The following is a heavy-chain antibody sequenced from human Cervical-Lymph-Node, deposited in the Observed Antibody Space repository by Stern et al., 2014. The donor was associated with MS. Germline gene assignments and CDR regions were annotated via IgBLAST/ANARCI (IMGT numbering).Heavy chain of an antibody. D-gene: IGHD6-19*01. CDR2: IYYSGST. Sequence: VQLVESGPGLVKPSETLSLTCTVSGGSISSSSYYWGWIRQPPGKGLEWIGSIYYSGSTYYNPSHKCGFTISVDPSKNHFSLKLTSVPAADTAVYYCARLPETPEQWLYFDYWGQGTLVTVSS. J-gene: IGHJ4*02. CDR3: ARLPETPEQWLYFDY. V-gene: IGHV4-39*01. CDR1: GGSISSSSYY.